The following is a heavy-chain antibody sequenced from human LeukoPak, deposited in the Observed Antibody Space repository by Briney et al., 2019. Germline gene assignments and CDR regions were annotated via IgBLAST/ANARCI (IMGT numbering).Heavy chain of an antibody. V-gene: IGHV3-48*03. CDR3: ARDRTMVRGLANYFYGMDV. CDR1: GFSFSSDE. D-gene: IGHD3-10*01. Sequence: GGSLRLSCAASGFSFSSDELNWARQAPGKGLEWLSYISTSGRTTYYADSVKGRFTISRDNAKNSLYLQMSSLRAEDTAVYYCARDRTMVRGLANYFYGMDVWGQGTTVIVSS. CDR2: ISTSGRTT. J-gene: IGHJ6*02.